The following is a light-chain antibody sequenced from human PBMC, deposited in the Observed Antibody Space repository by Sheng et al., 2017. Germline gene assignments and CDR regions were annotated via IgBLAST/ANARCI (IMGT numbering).Light chain of an antibody. J-gene: IGLJ2*01. CDR1: KLGIN. CDR2: KIP. Sequence: SYELTQPPSVSVSPGQTANISCSGDKLGINMLAGISRSQASPLCWSSIKIPSGPPGIPERFSGSNSGNTATLTISGTQAMDEADYYCQAWDSSTVVFGGGTTLTVL. V-gene: IGLV3-1*01. CDR3: QAWDSSTVV.